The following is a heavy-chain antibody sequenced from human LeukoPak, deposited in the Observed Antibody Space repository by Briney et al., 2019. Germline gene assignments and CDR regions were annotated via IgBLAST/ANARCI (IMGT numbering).Heavy chain of an antibody. V-gene: IGHV3-48*01. CDR3: AKVWEWSGSGSYSGVSYYYYGMDV. CDR2: ISSSSSTI. CDR1: GFTFSSYS. J-gene: IGHJ6*02. Sequence: PGGSLRLSCAASGFTFSSYSMNWVRQAPGKGLEWVSYISSSSSTIYYADSVKGRFTISRDNAKNSLYLQMNSLRAEDTAVYYCAKVWEWSGSGSYSGVSYYYYGMDVWGQGTTVTVSS. D-gene: IGHD3-10*01.